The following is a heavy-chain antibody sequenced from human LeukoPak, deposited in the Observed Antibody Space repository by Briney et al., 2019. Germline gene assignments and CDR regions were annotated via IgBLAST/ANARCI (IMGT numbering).Heavy chain of an antibody. V-gene: IGHV3-23*01. Sequence: GSLRLSCAASGFTFSSYAMSWVRQAPGKGLEWVSAISGSGGSTYYADSVKGRFTISRDNSKNTLYLQMNRLRAEDTAVYYCAKGGYSYGLADAFDIWGQGTMVTVSS. D-gene: IGHD5-18*01. CDR1: GFTFSSYA. CDR2: ISGSGGST. CDR3: AKGGYSYGLADAFDI. J-gene: IGHJ3*02.